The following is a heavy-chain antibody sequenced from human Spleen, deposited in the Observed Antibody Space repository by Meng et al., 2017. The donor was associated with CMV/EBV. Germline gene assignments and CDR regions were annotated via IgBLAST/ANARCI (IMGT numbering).Heavy chain of an antibody. CDR1: EGTFHRYA. CDR2: IIPVFGRT. D-gene: IGHD4-11*01. V-gene: IGHV1-69*05. CDR3: ARSYSNYYYGMDV. Sequence: SVKVSCKASEGTFHRYAIIWVRQAPGQGLEWMGGIIPVFGRTSYAQKFQGRVTITTDESTSTAYMELSNLRSEDTAVYYFARSYSNYYYGMDVWGQGSTVTVSS. J-gene: IGHJ6*02.